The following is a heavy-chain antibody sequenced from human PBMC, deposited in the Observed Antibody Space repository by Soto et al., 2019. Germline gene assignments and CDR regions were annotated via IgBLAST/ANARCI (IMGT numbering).Heavy chain of an antibody. V-gene: IGHV3-23*01. CDR1: GFTFSSYA. D-gene: IGHD3-3*01. Sequence: GGSLRLSCAASGFTFSSYAMSWVRQAPGKGLEWVSAISGSGGSTYYADSVKGRFTISRDNSKNTLYLQMNSLRAEDTAVYYCAGNYDFWSGYLGFKDYYYGMDVWGQGTTVTVSS. CDR2: ISGSGGST. CDR3: AGNYDFWSGYLGFKDYYYGMDV. J-gene: IGHJ6*02.